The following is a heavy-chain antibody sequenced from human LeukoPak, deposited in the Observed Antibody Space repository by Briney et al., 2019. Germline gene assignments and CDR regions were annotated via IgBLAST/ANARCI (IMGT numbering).Heavy chain of an antibody. V-gene: IGHV1-69*05. D-gene: IGHD5-24*01. J-gene: IGHJ4*02. CDR2: IIPIFGTA. CDR3: ARDRSGHGYTTPDY. CDR1: GGTFSSYA. Sequence: ASVKVSCKASGGTFSSYAISWVRQAPGQGLEWMGGIIPIFGTANYAQKFQGGVTITTDESTSTAYMELSSLRSEDTAVYYCARDRSGHGYTTPDYWGQGTLVTVSS.